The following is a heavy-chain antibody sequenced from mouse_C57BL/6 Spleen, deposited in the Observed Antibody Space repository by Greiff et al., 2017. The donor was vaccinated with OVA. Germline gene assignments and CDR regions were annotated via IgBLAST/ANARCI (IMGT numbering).Heavy chain of an antibody. CDR3: ARAGERAWFAY. Sequence: EVQRVESGPGLVKPSQSLSLTCSVTGYSITSGYYWNWIRQFPGNKLEWMGSISYDGSNNYNPSLNNRISITRDTSKNQFFLKLNSVTTEDTATYYCARAGERAWFAYWGQGTLVTVSA. V-gene: IGHV3-6*01. J-gene: IGHJ3*01. CDR2: ISYDGSN. CDR1: GYSITSGYY.